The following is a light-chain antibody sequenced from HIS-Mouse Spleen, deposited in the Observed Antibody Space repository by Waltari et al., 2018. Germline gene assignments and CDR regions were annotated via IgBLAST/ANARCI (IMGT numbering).Light chain of an antibody. J-gene: IGLJ2*01. CDR3: YSTDSSGNHRV. CDR1: ALPTKY. V-gene: IGLV3-10*01. CDR2: EDS. Sequence: SYELTQPPSVSVSPGQTARITCSGDALPTKYAYWYQQKSGQAPVLVIYEDSKRPPGIPERFSGSSSGTMATLTISGAQVEDEADYYCYSTDSSGNHRVFGGGTKLTVL.